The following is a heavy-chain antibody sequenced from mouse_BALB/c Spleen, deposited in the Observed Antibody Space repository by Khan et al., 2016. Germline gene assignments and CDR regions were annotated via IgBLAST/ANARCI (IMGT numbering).Heavy chain of an antibody. CDR3: ARRIVTRDYYGMDY. V-gene: IGHV5-17*02. CDR2: ISSGSNTI. J-gene: IGHJ4*01. D-gene: IGHD2-5*01. Sequence: EVELVESGGGLVQPGGSRKLSCAASGFNFSSFGMHWVRQAPEKGLEWVAYISSGSNTIYSADTVKGRFTISRDNPKKTLFLQMTSLRSEDTAMYYCARRIVTRDYYGMDYWGQGTSVTVSS. CDR1: GFNFSSFG.